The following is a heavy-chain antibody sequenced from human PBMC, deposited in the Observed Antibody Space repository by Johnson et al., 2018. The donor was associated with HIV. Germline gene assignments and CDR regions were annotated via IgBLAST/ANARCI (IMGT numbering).Heavy chain of an antibody. CDR3: ARRRVVDDAFDI. V-gene: IGHV3-20*04. J-gene: IGHJ3*02. CDR1: GFTFSSYW. Sequence: VQLVESGGGVVRPGGSLRLSCAASGFTFSSYWMHWVRQAPGKGLAWASGINWNGGSTGYADSVKGRFTISRDNAKNSLYLQMNSLRAEDTALYYCARRRVVDDAFDIWGQGTMVTVSS. CDR2: INWNGGST. D-gene: IGHD2-15*01.